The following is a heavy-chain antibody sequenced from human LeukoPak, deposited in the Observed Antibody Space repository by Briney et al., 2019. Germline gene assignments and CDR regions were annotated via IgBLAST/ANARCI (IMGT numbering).Heavy chain of an antibody. CDR1: GYTFTGYY. J-gene: IGHJ4*02. CDR3: ARDLAGQYCSSTTYCTFIRDTYFDY. Sequence: ASVKVSCKASGYTFTGYYMHWMRQAPGQGLEWMGWINPNSGDTNYAQKFQGRVTMTRDTSITTAYMELSRLRSDDTAVYYCARDLAGQYCSSTTYCTFIRDTYFDYWGQGTLVTVSS. CDR2: INPNSGDT. V-gene: IGHV1-2*02. D-gene: IGHD2-2*02.